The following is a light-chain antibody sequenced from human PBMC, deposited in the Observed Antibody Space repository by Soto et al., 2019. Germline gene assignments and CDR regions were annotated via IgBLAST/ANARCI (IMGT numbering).Light chain of an antibody. CDR1: QGISSY. CDR2: AAS. J-gene: IGKJ4*01. V-gene: IGKV1-27*01. CDR3: QQYNSDPLT. Sequence: DIQMTQSPSFLSASVGDRVTITCRASQGISSYLAWYQQKPGKAPKLLIYAASTLQSGVPSRFSGSGSGTEFTLTISSLQPEDFATYYCQQYNSDPLTFGEGTRVEIK.